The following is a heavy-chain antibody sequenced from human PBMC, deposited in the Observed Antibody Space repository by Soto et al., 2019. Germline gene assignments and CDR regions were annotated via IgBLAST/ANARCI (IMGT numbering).Heavy chain of an antibody. Sequence: SQPLSLTSAISWASFSSNIAACNWIRQSPSRGLEWLGRTYYRSKWYNDYAVSVKSRITINPDTSKNQFSLQLNSVTPEDTAVYYCARDLGIAAAQGGMDVWGQGTTVTVSS. CDR3: ARDLGIAAAQGGMDV. V-gene: IGHV6-1*01. CDR1: WASFSSNIAA. D-gene: IGHD6-13*01. J-gene: IGHJ6*02. CDR2: TYYRSKWYN.